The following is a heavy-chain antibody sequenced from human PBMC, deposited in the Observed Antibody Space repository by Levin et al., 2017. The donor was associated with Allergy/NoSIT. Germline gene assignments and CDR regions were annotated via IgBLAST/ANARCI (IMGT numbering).Heavy chain of an antibody. CDR1: GGSISGGGYH. CDR2: IYYSGST. J-gene: IGHJ4*02. Sequence: SETLSLTCTVSGGSISGGGYHWTWIRQHPETGLEWIGYIYYSGSTFYNPSLKSRLMISVDTSKNQFSLNVSAVTAADTAVYYCAREDGSTFDFWGQGALVTVAS. D-gene: IGHD2-2*03. V-gene: IGHV4-31*02. CDR3: AREDGSTFDF.